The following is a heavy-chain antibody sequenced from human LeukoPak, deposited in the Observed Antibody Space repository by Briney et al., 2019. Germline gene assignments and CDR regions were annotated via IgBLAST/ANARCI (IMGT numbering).Heavy chain of an antibody. CDR1: EFTFSSYG. CDR3: AKDFGAAAGIFDY. Sequence: GGSLRLSCAASEFTFSSYGMHWVRQAPGKGLEWVAFIRYDGSNKYYADSVKGRFTISRDNSKNSLYLQMNSLRAEDTAVYYCAKDFGAAAGIFDYWGQGTLVTVSS. V-gene: IGHV3-30*02. J-gene: IGHJ4*02. D-gene: IGHD6-13*01. CDR2: IRYDGSNK.